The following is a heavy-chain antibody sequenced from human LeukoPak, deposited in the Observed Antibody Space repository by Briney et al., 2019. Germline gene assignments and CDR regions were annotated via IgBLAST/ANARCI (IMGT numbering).Heavy chain of an antibody. CDR1: GFTFISYG. CDR3: ARGDYFDY. V-gene: IGHV3-21*01. CDR2: ISSSSSYI. Sequence: GGTLRLSCAASGFTFISYGMSWVRQAPGKGLEWVSSISSSSSYIYYADSVKGRFTISRDNAKNSLYLQMNSLRAEDTAVYYCARGDYFDYWGQGTLVTVSS. J-gene: IGHJ4*02.